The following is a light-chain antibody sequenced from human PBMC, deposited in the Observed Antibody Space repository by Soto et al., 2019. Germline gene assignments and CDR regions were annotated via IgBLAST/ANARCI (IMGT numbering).Light chain of an antibody. Sequence: QSVLTQPASVSGSPGQSITISCTGTSSVVGGYNYVSWYQQHPGKAPKLMIYEVSNRPSGVSNRFSGSKSGNTASLTISGLKAADEADYYCSSYTSSSTLVFGTGTKVTVL. CDR2: EVS. J-gene: IGLJ1*01. CDR1: SSVVGGYNY. V-gene: IGLV2-14*01. CDR3: SSYTSSSTLV.